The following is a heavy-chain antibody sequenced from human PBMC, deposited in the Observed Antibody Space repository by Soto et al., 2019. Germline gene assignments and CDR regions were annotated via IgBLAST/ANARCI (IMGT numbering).Heavy chain of an antibody. J-gene: IGHJ6*02. CDR2: ISYDGSNK. CDR3: ARGSGGGLYYYYRMDV. CDR1: GFTFSSYA. D-gene: IGHD3-10*01. V-gene: IGHV3-30-3*01. Sequence: PGGSLRLSCAASGFTFSSYAMHWVRQAPGKGLEWVAVISYDGSNKYYADSVKGRFTISRDNSKNTLYLQMNSLRAEDTAVYYCARGSGGGLYYYYRMDVWGQGTRVPVSS.